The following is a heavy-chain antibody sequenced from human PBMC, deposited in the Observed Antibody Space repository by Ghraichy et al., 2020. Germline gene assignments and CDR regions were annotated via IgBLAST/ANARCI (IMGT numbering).Heavy chain of an antibody. J-gene: IGHJ4*02. D-gene: IGHD3-22*01. CDR2: ITGRGRNT. Sequence: GESLNISCAVSGFTFGSYAMSWVRQAPGRGLEWVASITGRGRNTYYADSVRGRFTISRDNFENTLYLQTKILRAEDTAVYYCARDQGFEEGYDYESSGADYWGQGTLVTVSS. CDR1: GFTFGSYA. V-gene: IGHV3-23*01. CDR3: ARDQGFEEGYDYESSGADY.